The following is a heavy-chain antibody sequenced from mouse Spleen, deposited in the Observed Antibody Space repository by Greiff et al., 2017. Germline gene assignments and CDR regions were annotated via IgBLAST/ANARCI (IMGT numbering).Heavy chain of an antibody. CDR3: ARRYDYFDY. J-gene: IGHJ2*01. CDR2: IYPGSGST. V-gene: IGHV1-55*01. Sequence: QVQLQQPGAELVKPGTSVKLSCKASGYNFTSYWINWVKLRPGQGLEWIGDIYPGSGSTNYNEKFKSKATLTVDTSSSTAYMQLSSLASEDSALYYCARRYDYFDYWGQGTTLTVSS. CDR1: GYNFTSYW.